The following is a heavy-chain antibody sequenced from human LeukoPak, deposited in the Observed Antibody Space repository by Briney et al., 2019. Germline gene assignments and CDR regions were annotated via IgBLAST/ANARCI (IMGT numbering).Heavy chain of an antibody. Sequence: GGSLRLSCAASGFTFSSYGMHWVRQAPGKGLEWVAVISYDGSNKYYADSVKGRFTISRDNSKNTLYLQMNSLRAEDTAVYYCAKDLFWGPATVTTGCPLDYWGQGTLVTVSS. V-gene: IGHV3-30*18. CDR1: GFTFSSYG. CDR3: AKDLFWGPATVTTGCPLDY. D-gene: IGHD4-17*01. CDR2: ISYDGSNK. J-gene: IGHJ4*02.